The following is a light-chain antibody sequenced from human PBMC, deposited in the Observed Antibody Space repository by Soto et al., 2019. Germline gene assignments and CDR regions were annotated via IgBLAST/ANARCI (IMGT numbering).Light chain of an antibody. CDR2: GAS. CDR3: QKYDRPPFT. J-gene: IGKJ3*01. V-gene: IGKV1-27*01. Sequence: DIEMTQSPSSLSAYLGDRVTITCRASQGISNYLAWYHQKPARLPPLLLFGASTLQSGVPARFSGSGCGTLFTLIINGLLPEDVATYYCQKYDRPPFTFGPGTKVDFK. CDR1: QGISNY.